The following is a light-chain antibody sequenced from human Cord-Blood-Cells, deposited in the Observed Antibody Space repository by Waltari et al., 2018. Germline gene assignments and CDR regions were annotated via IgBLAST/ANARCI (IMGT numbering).Light chain of an antibody. CDR3: QQYNSYPYT. J-gene: IGKJ2*01. CDR1: QSISSW. Sequence: DIHMTQSPSTLSASVGDRVTMPCRASQSISSWLAGYQQKPGKAPKLLIYDGYSLDSGVPSRFSGSGSGTEFTLTISSLQPDDFATYYCQQYNSYPYTFGQGTKLEIK. CDR2: DGY. V-gene: IGKV1-5*01.